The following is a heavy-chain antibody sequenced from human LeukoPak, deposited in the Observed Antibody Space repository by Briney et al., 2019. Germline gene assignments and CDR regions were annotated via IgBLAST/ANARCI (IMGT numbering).Heavy chain of an antibody. CDR2: IYHSGNT. CDR1: GYSISSGYY. CDR3: ARGPYSYDSSGAFDI. V-gene: IGHV4-38-2*02. J-gene: IGHJ3*02. Sequence: PSETLSLTCSVSGYSISSGYYWGWIRQPPGKGLEWIGSIYHSGNTYYKPSLKSRLTMSVDTSKNQLSLNLSSVTAADTAVYFCARGPYSYDSSGAFDIWGQGTMVTVSS. D-gene: IGHD3-22*01.